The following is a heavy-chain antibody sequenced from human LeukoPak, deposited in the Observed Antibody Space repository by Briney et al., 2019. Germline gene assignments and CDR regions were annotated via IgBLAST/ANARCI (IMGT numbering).Heavy chain of an antibody. J-gene: IGHJ4*02. CDR3: ARGYGYNSEY. V-gene: IGHV4-59*13. Sequence: SETLSLTCSVSGGAISSFYWIWIRQTPGKGLKWIGCIQNSGSTEYNPSLESRVTISVDTSKNQFALKLTSLTAADTAVYYCARGYGYNSEYWGQGTLVTVSS. CDR2: IQNSGST. D-gene: IGHD5-24*01. CDR1: GGAISSFY.